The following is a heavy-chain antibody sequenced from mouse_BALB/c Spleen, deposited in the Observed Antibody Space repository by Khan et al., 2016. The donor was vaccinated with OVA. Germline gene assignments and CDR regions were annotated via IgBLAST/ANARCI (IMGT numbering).Heavy chain of an antibody. CDR3: ARVYGGDFDY. Sequence: VQLKESGPGLVKPSQSLSLICTVTGYSITSDYAWNWIRQFPGNKLEWMGFISYSGNTNYNPSLKSRISITRATSKNQFFLQLNSVTTEDTATYYCARVYGGDFDYWGQGTTLTVSS. J-gene: IGHJ2*01. V-gene: IGHV3-2*02. CDR2: ISYSGNT. CDR1: GYSITSDYA. D-gene: IGHD2-10*02.